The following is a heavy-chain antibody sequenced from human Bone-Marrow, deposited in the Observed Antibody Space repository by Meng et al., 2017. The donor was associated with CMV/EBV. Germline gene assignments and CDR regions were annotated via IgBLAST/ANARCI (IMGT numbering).Heavy chain of an antibody. J-gene: IGHJ6*02. D-gene: IGHD1-7*01. Sequence: KVSCKGSGYSFTSYWIGWVRQMPGKGLEWMGIIYPGDSDTRYSPSFQGQVTISADKSISTAYLQWSSLKASDTAIYYCATTGTTGYYGMDVWGQGTTVTVSS. CDR2: IYPGDSDT. CDR3: ATTGTTGYYGMDV. V-gene: IGHV5-51*01. CDR1: GYSFTSYW.